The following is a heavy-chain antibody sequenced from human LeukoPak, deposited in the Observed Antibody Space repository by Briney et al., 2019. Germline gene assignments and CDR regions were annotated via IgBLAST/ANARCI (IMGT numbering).Heavy chain of an antibody. CDR2: IYRGGSM. D-gene: IGHD3-10*01. V-gene: IGHV3-66*01. Sequence: GGSLTLSCAASGCAVSNFCMHWVRQAPGKGLEWVSVIYRGGSMCYADSVNGRFIISRDNSKNTQELHLNTLRAEATAVYYCAREPPMGSDYYGMDVWGQGPTVTVSS. CDR3: AREPPMGSDYYGMDV. CDR1: GCAVSNFC. J-gene: IGHJ6*02.